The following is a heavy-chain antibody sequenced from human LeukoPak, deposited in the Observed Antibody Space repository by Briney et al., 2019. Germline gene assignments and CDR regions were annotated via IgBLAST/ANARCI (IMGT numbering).Heavy chain of an antibody. V-gene: IGHV5-51*01. J-gene: IGHJ4*02. CDR3: ARSPFYYSDY. CDR1: GYIFSSYW. Sequence: GESLKISCKGSGYIFSSYWIGWVRQMPGKGLELMGIIHPGDSDTRYSPSFQGQVTISVDKSISTAYLQWSSLRASDTAMFYCARSPFYYSDYWGLGTLVTVSS. D-gene: IGHD3-3*01. CDR2: IHPGDSDT.